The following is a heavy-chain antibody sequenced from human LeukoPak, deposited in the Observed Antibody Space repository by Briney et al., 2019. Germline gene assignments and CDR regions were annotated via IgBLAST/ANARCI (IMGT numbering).Heavy chain of an antibody. J-gene: IGHJ4*02. CDR2: IGTAGDT. CDR3: ATLVTAVTTTQFDY. CDR1: GFTFSSYD. Sequence: GGSLRLSCAASGFTFSSYDMHWVRQATGKGLEWVSVIGTAGDTHYPGSVKGRFAISRDNSKNTLFLQMNNLRAEDTALYYCATLVTAVTTTQFDYWGQGGLVTASS. D-gene: IGHD4-11*01. V-gene: IGHV3-13*01.